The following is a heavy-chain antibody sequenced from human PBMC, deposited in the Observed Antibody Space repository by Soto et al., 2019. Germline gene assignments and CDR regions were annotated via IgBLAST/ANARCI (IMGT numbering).Heavy chain of an antibody. CDR3: ARSPYSGSYYIDY. J-gene: IGHJ4*02. CDR2: ISSSSSYI. V-gene: IGHV3-21*01. Sequence: EVQLVESGGGLVKPGGSLRLSCAASGFTFSSYSMNWVRQAPGKGLEWVSSISSSSSYIYYADSVKGRFTISRDNAKNSLYLQMNSPRAEDTAVYYCARSPYSGSYYIDYWGQGTLVTVSS. CDR1: GFTFSSYS. D-gene: IGHD1-26*01.